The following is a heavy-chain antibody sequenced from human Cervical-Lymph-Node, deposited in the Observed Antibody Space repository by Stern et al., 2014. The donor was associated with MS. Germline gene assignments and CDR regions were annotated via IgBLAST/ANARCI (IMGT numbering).Heavy chain of an antibody. D-gene: IGHD2-21*01. J-gene: IGHJ4*02. V-gene: IGHV5-51*01. CDR2: IYPGDSDT. CDR1: GYRFSSYW. Sequence: VQLVQSGSEVKKPGESLKISCKAAGYRFSSYWIGWVRPLPGKGLEWVGMIYPGDSDTRYSPSFQGQVTISAETSISTAFLQWNSLKASDSAMYFCARHVGVAASGVLPFDYWGQGSPVTVSS. CDR3: ARHVGVAASGVLPFDY.